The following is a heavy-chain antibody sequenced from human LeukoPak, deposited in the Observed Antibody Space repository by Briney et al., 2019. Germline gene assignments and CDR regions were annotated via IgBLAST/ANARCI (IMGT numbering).Heavy chain of an antibody. CDR2: VYSSGNT. V-gene: IGHV4-4*07. D-gene: IGHD5-18*01. CDR1: GGSISSYY. Sequence: SETLSLTCTVSGGSISSYYWSWIRQPAGKGLEWIGRVYSSGNTNYNPSLKSRVTMAVDTSKKQFSLKLSSATAADTAIYYCARAGLGYSYGFDYWGQGTLVTVS. CDR3: ARAGLGYSYGFDY. J-gene: IGHJ4*02.